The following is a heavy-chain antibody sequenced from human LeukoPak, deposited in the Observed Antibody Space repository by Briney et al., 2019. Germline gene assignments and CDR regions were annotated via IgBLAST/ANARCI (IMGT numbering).Heavy chain of an antibody. D-gene: IGHD2-15*01. CDR3: TRDRGTYNWCDP. V-gene: IGHV3-73*01. J-gene: IGHJ5*02. Sequence: PGGSLKLSCVASGFTFSGSAVHWVRQSSGKGLEWVGHIDKKDNLYATAYAESVKGRFTISRDDSKDTAFLHMDSLKTEDTALYYCTRDRGTYNWCDPWGQGTLVTVSS. CDR2: IDKKDNLYAT. CDR1: GFTFSGSA.